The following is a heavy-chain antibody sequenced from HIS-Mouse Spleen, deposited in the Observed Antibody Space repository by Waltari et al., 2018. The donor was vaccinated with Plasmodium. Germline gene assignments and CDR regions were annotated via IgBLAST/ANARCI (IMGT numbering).Heavy chain of an antibody. Sequence: QLQLQESGPGLVKPSETLSLTCTVSGGSISSSSYYWGWIRQPPGKGLEWIGSIYYSGSTYYNPSPKRRVTISVDTSKHQFSLKLSSVSAADTAVYYCARHRQLAYYFDYWGQGTLVTVSS. CDR1: GGSISSSSYY. V-gene: IGHV4-39*01. CDR2: IYYSGST. CDR3: ARHRQLAYYFDY. D-gene: IGHD6-6*01. J-gene: IGHJ4*02.